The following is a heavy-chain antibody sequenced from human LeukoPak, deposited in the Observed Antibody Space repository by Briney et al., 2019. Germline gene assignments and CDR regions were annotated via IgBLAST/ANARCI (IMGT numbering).Heavy chain of an antibody. CDR3: ARLSVNSSGRTFDY. J-gene: IGHJ4*02. CDR2: IDINGNT. D-gene: IGHD6-19*01. Sequence: SETLSLTCAVYGGSFSGYYWSWIRQAPGKGLEWIGEIDINGNTDYNPSLRSRVTISVDTSKNQFSLKLSSVTAADTAVYYCARLSVNSSGRTFDYWGQGTLVTVSS. CDR1: GGSFSGYY. V-gene: IGHV4-34*01.